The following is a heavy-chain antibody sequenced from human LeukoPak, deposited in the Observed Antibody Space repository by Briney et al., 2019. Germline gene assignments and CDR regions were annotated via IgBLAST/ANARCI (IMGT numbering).Heavy chain of an antibody. CDR2: ISGSGGST. CDR1: GFTFSVSW. V-gene: IGHV3-23*01. CDR3: AKTFSWDYYMDV. D-gene: IGHD1-26*01. J-gene: IGHJ6*03. Sequence: GGSLRLSCAASGFTFSVSWMSWVRQAPGKGLEWVSAISGSGGSTYYADSVKGRFTISRDNSKNTLYLQMNSLRAEDTAVYYCAKTFSWDYYMDVWGKGTTVTVSS.